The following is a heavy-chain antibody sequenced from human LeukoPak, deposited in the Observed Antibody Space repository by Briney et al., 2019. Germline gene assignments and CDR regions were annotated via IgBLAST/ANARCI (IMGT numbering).Heavy chain of an antibody. V-gene: IGHV3-72*01. CDR1: GFTFSDHC. J-gene: IGHJ4*02. Sequence: GGSLRLSCAVSGFTFSDHCMDWVRQAPGKGLEWVGRIRNKAKGYTTEYAASVKGRFAISRDDSKNSLYLQVNSLKTEDTAVYYCARGFNGLDSKVGENWGQGTLVTVSS. CDR3: ARGFNGLDSKVGEN. D-gene: IGHD1-26*01. CDR2: IRNKAKGYTT.